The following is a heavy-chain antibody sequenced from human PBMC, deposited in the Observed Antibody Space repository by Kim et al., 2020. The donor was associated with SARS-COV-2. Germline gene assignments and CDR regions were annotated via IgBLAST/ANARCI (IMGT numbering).Heavy chain of an antibody. CDR3: ARDKAVGAFDY. J-gene: IGHJ4*02. CDR2: GT. V-gene: IGHV1-2*02. D-gene: IGHD6-19*01. Sequence: GTDYALKLQGRVTMTRDTSISTTNMELSRVTSEDTAVYYCARDKAVGAFDYWGQGTLVTVSS.